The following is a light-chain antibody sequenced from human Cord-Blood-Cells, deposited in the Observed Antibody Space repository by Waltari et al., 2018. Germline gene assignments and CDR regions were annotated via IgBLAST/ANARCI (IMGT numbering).Light chain of an antibody. Sequence: IVLTPSPATLSLSPGERATLSCRASQSVSSYLAWYQQNPGQPPRLLIYDASNRATSIPARFSGSGSGTDFTLTISSLEPEDFAVYYGQQRSNWPPLTFGGGTKVEIK. CDR2: DAS. CDR1: QSVSSY. V-gene: IGKV3-11*01. J-gene: IGKJ4*01. CDR3: QQRSNWPPLT.